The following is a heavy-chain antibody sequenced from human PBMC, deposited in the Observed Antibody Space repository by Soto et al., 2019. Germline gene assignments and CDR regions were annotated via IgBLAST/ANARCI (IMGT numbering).Heavy chain of an antibody. CDR3: ARGRDVLRYFDWYGNWFDP. D-gene: IGHD3-9*01. CDR1: GGSFSGYY. Sequence: PSETLSLTCAVYGGSFSGYYWSWIRQPPGKGLEWIGEINHSGSTNYNPSLKSRVTISVDTSKNQFSLKLSSVTAADTAVYYCARGRDVLRYFDWYGNWFDPWGQGTLVTVSS. J-gene: IGHJ5*02. V-gene: IGHV4-34*01. CDR2: INHSGST.